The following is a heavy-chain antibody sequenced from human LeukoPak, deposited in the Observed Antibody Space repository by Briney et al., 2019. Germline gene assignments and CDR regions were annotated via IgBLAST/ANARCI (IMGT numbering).Heavy chain of an antibody. D-gene: IGHD4-17*01. J-gene: IGHJ3*02. Sequence: GGSLRLSCAASGFTFSSYSMNWVRQAPGKGLEWVSSISTSSSYIHYADSVKGRFTISRDNAKNSLYLQMNSLRAEDTAVYYCARAYGNDAFDIWGQGTMVTVSS. V-gene: IGHV3-21*01. CDR2: ISTSSSYI. CDR3: ARAYGNDAFDI. CDR1: GFTFSSYS.